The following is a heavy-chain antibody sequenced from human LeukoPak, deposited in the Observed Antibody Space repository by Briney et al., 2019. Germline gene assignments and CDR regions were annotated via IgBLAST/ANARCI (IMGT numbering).Heavy chain of an antibody. CDR3: AKGEMSGQDHYYYYGMDV. J-gene: IGHJ6*02. CDR2: ISWNSGSI. Sequence: PGGSLRLSCAASGFTFDDYAMHWVRQAPGKGLEWVSGISWNSGSIGYADSVKGRFTISRDNSKNTLYLQMNSLRAEDTVVYYCAKGEMSGQDHYYYYGMDVWGQGTTVTVSS. D-gene: IGHD3-3*01. CDR1: GFTFDDYA. V-gene: IGHV3-9*01.